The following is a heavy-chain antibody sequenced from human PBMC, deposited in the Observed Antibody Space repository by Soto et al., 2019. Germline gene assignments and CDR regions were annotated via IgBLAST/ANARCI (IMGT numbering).Heavy chain of an antibody. CDR2: IYYSGST. J-gene: IGHJ5*02. CDR1: GCKDSNGGYY. CDR3: ARGAGYWVDP. V-gene: IGHV4-31*03. Sequence: SAITSLTNTVAGCKDSNGGYYWSGIRQHPGKGLEWIGYIYYSGSTYYNPSLKSRVSISVDTSKNQFSLKLSSVTAADTSVYYCARGAGYWVDPWGQGTLVTVSS.